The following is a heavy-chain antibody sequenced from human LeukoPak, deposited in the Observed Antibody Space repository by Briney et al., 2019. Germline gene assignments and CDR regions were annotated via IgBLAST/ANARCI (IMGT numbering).Heavy chain of an antibody. CDR1: GGSISSYY. J-gene: IGHJ3*02. CDR3: ARAGSRRIQRWLRFGAFDI. D-gene: IGHD5-18*01. V-gene: IGHV4-59*01. Sequence: SETLSLTCTVSGGSISSYYWSWVRQPPGKGLEWVGYIYYSGSTNYNPSLKSGGTISVATSKNQFSLKLSSVTAAHTAVYYCARAGSRRIQRWLRFGAFDIWGQGTMVTVSS. CDR2: IYYSGST.